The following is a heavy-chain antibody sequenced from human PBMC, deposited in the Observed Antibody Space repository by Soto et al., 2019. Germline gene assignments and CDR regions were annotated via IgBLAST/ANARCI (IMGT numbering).Heavy chain of an antibody. CDR3: ARALALRGIAVAGFNDY. V-gene: IGHV3-7*04. Sequence: EVQLVESGGGLVQPGGSLRLSCAASGFTFSSYWMSWVRQAPGKGLEWVANIKQDGSEKYYVDSVKGRFTISRDNAKNSLYLQMNSLRAEDTAVYYCARALALRGIAVAGFNDYWGQGTLLTVSS. J-gene: IGHJ4*02. CDR2: IKQDGSEK. CDR1: GFTFSSYW. D-gene: IGHD6-19*01.